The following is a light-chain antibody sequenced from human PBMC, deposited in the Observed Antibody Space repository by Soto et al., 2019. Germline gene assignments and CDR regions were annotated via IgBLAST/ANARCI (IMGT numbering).Light chain of an antibody. J-gene: IGKJ5*01. Sequence: EIVLTQSPGTLSLSPGERATLSCRASQSVSNNYLAWYQQKPGQAPRLLIYGASNRATGIPDRFSGSGSGTDFTLTISSLQSEDFAVYYCQQHNNWPITFGQGTRLEIK. V-gene: IGKV3D-20*02. CDR3: QQHNNWPIT. CDR2: GAS. CDR1: QSVSNNY.